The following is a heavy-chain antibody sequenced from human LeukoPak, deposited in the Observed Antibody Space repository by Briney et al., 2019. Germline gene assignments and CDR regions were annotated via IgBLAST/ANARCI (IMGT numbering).Heavy chain of an antibody. V-gene: IGHV4-59*01. J-gene: IGHJ4*02. CDR2: IYYSGST. CDR1: GGSISSYY. D-gene: IGHD6-19*01. CDR3: ARVAVDTFDY. Sequence: PSETLSLTCTVSGGSISSYYWSWIRQPPGKGLEWIGYIYYSGSTNYNPSLKSRVTTSVDTSKNQFSLKLSSVTAADTAVYYCARVAVDTFDYWGQGTLVTVSS.